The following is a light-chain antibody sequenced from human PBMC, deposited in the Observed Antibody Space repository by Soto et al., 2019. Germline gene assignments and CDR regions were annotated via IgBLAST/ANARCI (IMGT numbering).Light chain of an antibody. J-gene: IGKJ5*01. CDR2: GAS. CDR3: QQYGSSPIT. CDR1: QSVSSSY. Sequence: EIVLTQSPGTLSLSPGERATLSCRASQSVSSSYLAWYQQKPGQAPRLLIHGASNRATGIPDRISGSGSGTDFTLTISRLEPEDFAVYYCQQYGSSPITFGQGTRLEIK. V-gene: IGKV3-20*01.